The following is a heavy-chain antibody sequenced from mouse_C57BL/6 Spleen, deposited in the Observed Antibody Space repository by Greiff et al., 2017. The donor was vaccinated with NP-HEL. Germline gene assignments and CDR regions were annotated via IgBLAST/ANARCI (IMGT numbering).Heavy chain of an antibody. V-gene: IGHV1-7*01. Sequence: QVQLQQSGAELAKPGASVKLSCKASGYTFTSYWMHWVKQRPGQGLEWIGYINPSSGYTKYNQKFKDKATLTADKSSSTAYMQLSSLTYEDSAVYYCARNPTAQAYYFDYWGQGTTLTVSS. CDR2: INPSSGYT. CDR3: ARNPTAQAYYFDY. CDR1: GYTFTSYW. J-gene: IGHJ2*01. D-gene: IGHD3-2*02.